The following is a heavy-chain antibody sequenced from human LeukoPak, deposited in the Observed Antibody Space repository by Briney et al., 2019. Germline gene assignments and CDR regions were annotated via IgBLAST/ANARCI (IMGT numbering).Heavy chain of an antibody. D-gene: IGHD6-19*01. Sequence: ASVKVSCKASGYTFTGYYMHWVRQAPRQGLEWMGWINPNSGGTNYAQKFQGRVTMTRDTSISTAYMELSRLRSDDTAVYYCARDIVGGTVAGTFDWGQGTLVTVSS. CDR2: INPNSGGT. V-gene: IGHV1-2*02. CDR3: ARDIVGGTVAGTFD. CDR1: GYTFTGYY. J-gene: IGHJ4*02.